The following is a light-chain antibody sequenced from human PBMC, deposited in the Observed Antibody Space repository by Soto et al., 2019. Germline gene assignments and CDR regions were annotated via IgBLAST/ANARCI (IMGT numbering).Light chain of an antibody. CDR2: WAS. V-gene: IGKV4-1*01. CDR1: QSVLYSSNNKNY. J-gene: IGKJ5*01. CDR3: QQYYSTPLIT. Sequence: DIVMTQSPDSPAVSLGERATINCKSSQSVLYSSNNKNYLAWYQQKPGQPPKLLIYWASTRESGVPDRFSGSGSGTDFTLTISSLQAEDVAVYYCQQYYSTPLITFGQGTRLEIK.